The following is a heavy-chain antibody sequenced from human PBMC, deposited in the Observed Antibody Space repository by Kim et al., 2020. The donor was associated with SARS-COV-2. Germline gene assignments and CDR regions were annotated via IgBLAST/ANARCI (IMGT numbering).Heavy chain of an antibody. J-gene: IGHJ4*02. CDR3: ARQGYMGYFDY. D-gene: IGHD3-16*02. Sequence: TTSDTSLKRRVTISVATAQNKFSLKLSCVTAADTAVYYCARQGYMGYFDYWGQGTLVTVSS. CDR2: T. V-gene: IGHV4-59*08.